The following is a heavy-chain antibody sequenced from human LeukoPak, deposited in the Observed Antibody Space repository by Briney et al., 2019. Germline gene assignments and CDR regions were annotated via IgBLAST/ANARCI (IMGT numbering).Heavy chain of an antibody. D-gene: IGHD1-26*01. CDR1: GYTFTGYY. Sequence: ASVKVSCRASGYTFTGYYMHWVRHAPGQGLEWMGWINPNSGGTNYAQKFQGRVTMTRDTSISTAYMELSRLRSDDTAVYYCARDRGSYYYYYYYMDVWGKGTTVTVSS. J-gene: IGHJ6*03. CDR2: INPNSGGT. CDR3: ARDRGSYYYYYYYMDV. V-gene: IGHV1-2*02.